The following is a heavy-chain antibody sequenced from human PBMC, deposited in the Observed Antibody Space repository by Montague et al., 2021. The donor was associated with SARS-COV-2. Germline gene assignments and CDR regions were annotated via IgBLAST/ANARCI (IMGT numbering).Heavy chain of an antibody. CDR2: LYTSGNT. CDR3: ARGRGPYYSDSSGYYNGFVI. Sequence: SETLSLTCTVSGGSISSYYWSWIRQPAGKGLEWIRRLYTSGNTNYNPSLKSRVTISVVTSKNQFSLKLTSVTAADTAMYYCARGRGPYYSDSSGYYNGFVIWGQGTMVIVSS. D-gene: IGHD3-22*01. CDR1: GGSISSYY. J-gene: IGHJ3*02. V-gene: IGHV4-4*07.